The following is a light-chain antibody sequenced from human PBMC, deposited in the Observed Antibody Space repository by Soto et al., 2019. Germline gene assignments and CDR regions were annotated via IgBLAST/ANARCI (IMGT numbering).Light chain of an antibody. CDR2: DNT. CDR3: QSFDSSLSASI. J-gene: IGLJ2*01. Sequence: QSVLTQPPSVSGAPGQRVTISCTESSSNVGTTYDVHWYRHLPGTAPKLLIYDNTNRPSGVPDRFSGSKSGTSASLAITGLQAEDEAYYYCQSFDSSLSASIFGGGTKLTVL. V-gene: IGLV1-40*01. CDR1: SSNVGTTYD.